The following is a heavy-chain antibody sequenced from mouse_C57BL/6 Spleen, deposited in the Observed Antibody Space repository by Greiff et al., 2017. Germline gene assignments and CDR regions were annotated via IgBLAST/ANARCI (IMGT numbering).Heavy chain of an antibody. CDR2: ISSGGDYI. D-gene: IGHD1-1*01. Sequence: EVHLVESGAGLVKPGGSLKLSCAASGFTFSSYAMSWVRQTPEKRLEWVAYISSGGDYIYYAATVKGRFTISRDNARNTLYLQVSSLKSEDTAMYYCTRDEITTVPFAYWGQGTLVTVSA. CDR1: GFTFSSYA. CDR3: TRDEITTVPFAY. V-gene: IGHV5-9-1*02. J-gene: IGHJ3*01.